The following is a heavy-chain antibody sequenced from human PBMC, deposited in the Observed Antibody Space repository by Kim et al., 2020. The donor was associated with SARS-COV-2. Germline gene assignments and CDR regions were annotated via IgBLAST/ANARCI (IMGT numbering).Heavy chain of an antibody. D-gene: IGHD6-6*01. CDR2: ISSSSSYI. CDR1: GFTFSSYS. V-gene: IGHV3-21*01. J-gene: IGHJ4*02. CDR3: ARGGISSSLKFDY. Sequence: GGSLRLSCAASGFTFSSYSMNWVRHAPGTGLERVSSISSSSSYISYADPVNGRFTNSRDNAKNSLYLQMNSLRAEDTAVYYCARGGISSSLKFDYWGQGTLVTVSS.